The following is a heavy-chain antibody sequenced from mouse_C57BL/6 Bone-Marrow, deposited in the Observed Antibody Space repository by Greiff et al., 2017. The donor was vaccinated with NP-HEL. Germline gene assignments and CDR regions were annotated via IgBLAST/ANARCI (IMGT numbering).Heavy chain of an antibody. CDR1: GYTFTSYG. CDR2: IYPRSGNT. J-gene: IGHJ2*01. D-gene: IGHD1-1*02. Sequence: QVHVKQSGAELARPGASVKLSCKASGYTFTSYGISWVKQRTGQGLEWIGEIYPRSGNTYYNEKFKGKATLTADKSSSTAYMELRSLTSEDSAVYFCARYRGPPFDYWGQGTTLTVSS. CDR3: ARYRGPPFDY. V-gene: IGHV1-81*01.